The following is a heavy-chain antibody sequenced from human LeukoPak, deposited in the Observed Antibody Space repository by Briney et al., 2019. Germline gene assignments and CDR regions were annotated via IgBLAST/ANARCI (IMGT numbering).Heavy chain of an antibody. CDR2: IIPIFGTA. CDR3: ARGRGYSGPEVAFDY. D-gene: IGHD5-12*01. CDR1: GGTSSSYA. Sequence: ASVKVSCKASGGTSSSYAISWVRQAPGQGLEWMGGIIPIFGTANYAQKFQGRVTITTDESTSTAYMELSSLRSEDTAVYYCARGRGYSGPEVAFDYWGQGTLVTVSS. V-gene: IGHV1-69*05. J-gene: IGHJ4*02.